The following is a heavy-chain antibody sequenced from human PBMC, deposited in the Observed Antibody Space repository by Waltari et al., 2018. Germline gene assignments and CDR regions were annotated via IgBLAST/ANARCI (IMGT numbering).Heavy chain of an antibody. D-gene: IGHD2-15*01. CDR2: ITDDGIHT. Sequence: EVQLVESGGGLVKPGGSLRLSCAGSGFIFGSYAFNWVRQAPGKGLEYVSSITDDGIHTYYADSMRGRFTISRDNAKNSLYLQLNSLRVEDTALYYCVRETSGTPDYWGQGTLVTVSS. V-gene: IGHV3-21*02. J-gene: IGHJ4*02. CDR3: VRETSGTPDY. CDR1: GFIFGSYA.